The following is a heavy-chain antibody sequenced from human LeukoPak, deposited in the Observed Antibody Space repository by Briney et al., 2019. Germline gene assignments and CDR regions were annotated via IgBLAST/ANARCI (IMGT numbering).Heavy chain of an antibody. CDR3: ARAVVVVPAAIPNWFDP. V-gene: IGHV4-61*02. D-gene: IGHD2-2*02. CDR1: GGSISSGSYY. CDR2: IYTSGST. Sequence: SQTLSLTCTVSGGSISSGSYYWSWIRQPAGKGLEWIGRIYTSGSTNYNPSLKSRVTISVDTSKNQFSLKLSSVTAADTAVYYCARAVVVVPAAIPNWFDPWGQGTLVTVSS. J-gene: IGHJ5*02.